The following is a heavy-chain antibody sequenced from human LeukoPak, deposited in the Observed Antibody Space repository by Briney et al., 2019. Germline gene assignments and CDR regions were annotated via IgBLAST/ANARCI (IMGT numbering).Heavy chain of an antibody. D-gene: IGHD6-13*01. CDR3: AKSRAAAVTGVFDY. V-gene: IGHV3-30*04. J-gene: IGHJ4*02. CDR2: ISYDGSNK. CDR1: GFTFSSYA. Sequence: GGSLRLSCAASGFTFSSYAMHWVRQAPGKGLEWVAVISYDGSNKYYADSVKGRFTISRDNSQNTLYLQMNSLRAEDMALYYCAKSRAAAVTGVFDYWGQGTLVTVSS.